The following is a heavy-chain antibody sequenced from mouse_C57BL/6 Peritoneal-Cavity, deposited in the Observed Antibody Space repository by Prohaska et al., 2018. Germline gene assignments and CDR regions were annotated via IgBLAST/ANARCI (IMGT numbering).Heavy chain of an antibody. CDR3: ARRYYGSSYWYFDV. V-gene: IGHV1-55*01. CDR1: GYTFTSYW. D-gene: IGHD1-1*01. Sequence: ASVKMSCKASGYTFTSYWITWVKQRPGQGLEWIGDIYPGSGSTNYNEKFKSKATLTVDTSSSTAYMQLSSLTSEDSAVYYCARRYYGSSYWYFDVWGTGTTVTVSS. J-gene: IGHJ1*03. CDR2: IYPGSGST.